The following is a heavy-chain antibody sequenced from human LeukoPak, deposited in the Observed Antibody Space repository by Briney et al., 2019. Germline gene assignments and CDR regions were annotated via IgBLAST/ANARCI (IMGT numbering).Heavy chain of an antibody. CDR1: GGSISSGDYY. CDR2: IYYSGST. CDR3: AREASRWNLSGGDY. V-gene: IGHV4-30-4*08. Sequence: SETLSLTCTVSGGSISSGDYYWSWIRQPPGKGLEWIGYIYYSGSTYYNPSPKSRVTISVDTSKNQFSLKLSSVTAADTAVYYCAREASRWNLSGGDYWGQGTLVTVSS. D-gene: IGHD7-27*01. J-gene: IGHJ4*02.